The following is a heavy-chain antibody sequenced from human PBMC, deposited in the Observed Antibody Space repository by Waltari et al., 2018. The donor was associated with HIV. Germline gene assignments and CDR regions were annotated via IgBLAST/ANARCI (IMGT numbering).Heavy chain of an antibody. CDR3: ARGRGGPDY. CDR1: GFTFSSYA. V-gene: IGHV3-30*10. D-gene: IGHD3-10*01. Sequence: QVQLVESGVGVVQPGRSLRLSCAASGFTFSSYAMHWVRQAPGKGLEWVTVIAYDGSEKYYTDSVKGRFTISRDNSKNTLYLQMNSLRPEDTAVYYCARGRGGPDYWGQGTLVTVSS. J-gene: IGHJ4*02. CDR2: IAYDGSEK.